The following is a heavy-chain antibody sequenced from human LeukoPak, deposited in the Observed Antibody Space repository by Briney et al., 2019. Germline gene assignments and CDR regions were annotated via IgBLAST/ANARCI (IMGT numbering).Heavy chain of an antibody. D-gene: IGHD6-6*01. CDR2: INSDGSNT. Sequence: PGGSLRLSCAASGFTFSSYWMHWVRQDPRKGRVWVSRINSDGSNTNYADSVKGRFTISRDNAKNTLYLQMNSLRAEDTAVYYCARSYSSSSEGDWFDPWGQGTLVTVSS. J-gene: IGHJ5*02. CDR3: ARSYSSSSEGDWFDP. V-gene: IGHV3-74*01. CDR1: GFTFSSYW.